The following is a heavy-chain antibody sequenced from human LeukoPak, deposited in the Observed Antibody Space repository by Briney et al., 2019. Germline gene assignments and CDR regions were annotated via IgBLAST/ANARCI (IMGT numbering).Heavy chain of an antibody. J-gene: IGHJ3*02. V-gene: IGHV1-18*01. Sequence: ASVKDSCKASGYTFTSYGISWVRQAPGQGLEWMGWISAYNGNTNYAQKLQGRVTMTTDTSTSTAYMELRSLRSDDTAVYYCARDDSSSSSDAFDIWGQGTMVTVSS. D-gene: IGHD6-6*01. CDR3: ARDDSSSSSDAFDI. CDR1: GYTFTSYG. CDR2: ISAYNGNT.